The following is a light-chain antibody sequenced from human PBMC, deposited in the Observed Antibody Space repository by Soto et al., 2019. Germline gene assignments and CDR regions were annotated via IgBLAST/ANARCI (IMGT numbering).Light chain of an antibody. J-gene: IGKJ4*01. CDR2: DAS. Sequence: EIVFTQSPATLSLSPVERATLSCRASQTITTELAWYQQKPGQPPRLLIYDASNRATGIPARFSGSGSGTEFTLTISSLQSEDFAVYYCQQYNNWPPLFGGGTKVDI. V-gene: IGKV3D-15*01. CDR1: QTITTE. CDR3: QQYNNWPPL.